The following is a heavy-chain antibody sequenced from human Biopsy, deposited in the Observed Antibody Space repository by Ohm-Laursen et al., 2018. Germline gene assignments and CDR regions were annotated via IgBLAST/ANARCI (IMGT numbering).Heavy chain of an antibody. CDR1: GYSISSGYY. J-gene: IGHJ4*02. V-gene: IGHV4-38-2*01. CDR2: IYHSGST. CDR3: ARGRALKSFDY. Sequence: GTLSLTWAVSGYSISSGYYWGWIRQPPGKGLEWIGSIYHSGSTYYNPSLKSRVTISVDTSKNQFSLKLSSVTAADTAGYYCARGRALKSFDYWGQGTLVTVSS.